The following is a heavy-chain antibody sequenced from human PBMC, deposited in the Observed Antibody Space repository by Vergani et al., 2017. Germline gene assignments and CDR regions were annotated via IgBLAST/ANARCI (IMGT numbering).Heavy chain of an antibody. J-gene: IGHJ5*02. CDR1: GFTFTSSA. CDR2: IVVGSGNT. V-gene: IGHV1-58*02. D-gene: IGHD3-10*01. CDR3: AAKARITMVRGVENGFDP. Sequence: QLVQSGAEVKKPGASVKVSCKASGFTFTSSAMQWVRQARGQRLEWIGWIVVGSGNTNNAQKFQERVTITRDMSTSTAYMELSSLRSEDTAVYYCAAKARITMVRGVENGFDPWGQGTLVTVSS.